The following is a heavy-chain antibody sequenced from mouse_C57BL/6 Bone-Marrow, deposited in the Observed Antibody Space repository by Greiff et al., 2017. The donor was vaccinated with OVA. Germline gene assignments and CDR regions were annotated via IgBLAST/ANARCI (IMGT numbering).Heavy chain of an antibody. J-gene: IGHJ4*01. Sequence: QVQLQQSGAELVKPGASVKLSCKASGYTFTEYTIHWVKQRSGQVLELIGWFYTGSGRIKYNEKFKDKSTLTADKSSSTVSMRLSRLTSEASSVYFCARHGLLWRDYWGQGTSVTVSS. CDR2: FYTGSGRI. D-gene: IGHD2-1*01. CDR3: ARHGLLWRDY. V-gene: IGHV1-62-2*01. CDR1: GYTFTEYT.